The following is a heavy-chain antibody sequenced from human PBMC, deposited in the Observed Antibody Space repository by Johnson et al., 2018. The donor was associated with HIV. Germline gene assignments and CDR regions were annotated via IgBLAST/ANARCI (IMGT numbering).Heavy chain of an antibody. V-gene: IGHV3-30*18. Sequence: QVQLVESGGGGVQPGRSLRLSCAASGFTFSSYAMHWVRRAPGQGLEWPAVVSSDGSNKYYADYVKGRFTVSRDNTKNTLFLEMNSLRPEDTAVYYCVKERQLVRSFDIWSQGTMVTVSS. D-gene: IGHD6-6*01. J-gene: IGHJ3*02. CDR2: VSSDGSNK. CDR1: GFTFSSYA. CDR3: VKERQLVRSFDI.